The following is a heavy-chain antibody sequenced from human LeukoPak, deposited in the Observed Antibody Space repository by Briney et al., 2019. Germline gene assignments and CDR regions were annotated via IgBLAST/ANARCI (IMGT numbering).Heavy chain of an antibody. Sequence: GSLRLSCAASGFTVSSNYMNWVRQAPGKGLEWVSVIYGGGSTYYADSVKGRFTISRDTSKNTLYLHMNSLRAEDTAVYYCARAALQEAFDIWGQGTMVTVSS. J-gene: IGHJ3*02. CDR1: GFTVSSNY. V-gene: IGHV3-53*01. CDR3: ARAALQEAFDI. CDR2: IYGGGST. D-gene: IGHD2-15*01.